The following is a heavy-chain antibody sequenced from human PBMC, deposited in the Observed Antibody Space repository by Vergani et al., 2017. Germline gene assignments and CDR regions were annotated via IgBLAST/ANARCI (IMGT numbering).Heavy chain of an antibody. CDR2: ISGSGGST. CDR3: TTIVRGVVTAMLDY. Sequence: EVQLLESGGGLVQPGGSLRLSCAASGFTFSSYAMSWVRQAPGKGLEWVSAISGSGGSTYYADSVKGRFTISRDNSKNTLYLQMNSLRAEDTAVYYCTTIVRGVVTAMLDYWGQGTLVTVSS. V-gene: IGHV3-23*01. CDR1: GFTFSSYA. D-gene: IGHD2-21*02. J-gene: IGHJ4*02.